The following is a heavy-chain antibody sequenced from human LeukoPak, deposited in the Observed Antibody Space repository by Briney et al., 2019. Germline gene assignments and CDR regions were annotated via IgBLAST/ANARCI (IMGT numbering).Heavy chain of an antibody. CDR2: ISSSSYI. CDR3: ASLESILDPYYFDY. D-gene: IGHD6-6*01. J-gene: IGHJ4*02. Sequence: PGGSLRLSCAASGFTFSSYSMNWVRQAPGKGLEWVSSISSSSYIYYADSVKGRFTISRDNAKNSLYLQMNSLRAEDTAVYYCASLESILDPYYFDYWGQGTLVTVSS. V-gene: IGHV3-21*01. CDR1: GFTFSSYS.